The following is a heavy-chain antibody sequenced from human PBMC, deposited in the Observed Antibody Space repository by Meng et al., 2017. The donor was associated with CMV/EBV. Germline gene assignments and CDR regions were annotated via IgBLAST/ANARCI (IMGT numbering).Heavy chain of an antibody. Sequence: GGSLRLSCKGSGYSFTSYWIGWVRQMPGKGLEWMGIIYPGDSDTRYSPSFQGQVTISADKSISSAYLQWSSLKASDTAMYYCARQGVAREYYYYGMDVWGQGTTVTVSS. V-gene: IGHV5-51*01. D-gene: IGHD3-10*01. CDR1: GYSFTSYW. J-gene: IGHJ6*02. CDR3: ARQGVAREYYYYGMDV. CDR2: IYPGDSDT.